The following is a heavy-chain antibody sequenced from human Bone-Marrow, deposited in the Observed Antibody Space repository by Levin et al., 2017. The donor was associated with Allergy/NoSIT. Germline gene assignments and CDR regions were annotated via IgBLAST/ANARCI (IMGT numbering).Heavy chain of an antibody. CDR2: IYYTGST. CDR1: GGSISSYY. CDR3: ARAITADY. Sequence: LETLSLTCTVSGGSISSYYWSWIRQPPGKGLEWIGYIYYTGSTNYNPSLKSRVTISVDTSKNQFSLKLTSVTAADTAVYYCARAITADYWGQGSLVTVSS. J-gene: IGHJ4*02. V-gene: IGHV4-59*01. D-gene: IGHD1-20*01.